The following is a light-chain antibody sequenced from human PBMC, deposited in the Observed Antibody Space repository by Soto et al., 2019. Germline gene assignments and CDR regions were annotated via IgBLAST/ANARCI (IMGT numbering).Light chain of an antibody. V-gene: IGLV2-11*01. CDR2: DVS. CDR1: STNVGGYNY. J-gene: IGLJ1*01. CDR3: CTYAGRDTLYV. Sequence: QSALTQPRSVSGSPGQSVTISCTGTSTNVGGYNYVSWYQQHPGKVPKLMLYDVSKRPSGVPDRFSGSKSGNPASLTISGLQAEDEADYYCCTYAGRDTLYVFGSGTKLTVL.